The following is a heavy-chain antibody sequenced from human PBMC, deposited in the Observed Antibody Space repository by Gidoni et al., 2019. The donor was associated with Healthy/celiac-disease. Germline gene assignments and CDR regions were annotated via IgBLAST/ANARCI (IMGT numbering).Heavy chain of an antibody. V-gene: IGHV3-15*07. J-gene: IGHJ2*01. CDR2: IKSKTDGGTT. D-gene: IGHD3-10*01. CDR3: TTDYGSGAWYFDL. CDR1: GVTFRHAW. Sequence: EVQLVESGGGLVKPGGSLRLSCAASGVTFRHAWMNWVRQAPGKGLEWVGRIKSKTDGGTTDYAAPVKGRFTISRDDSKNTLYLQMTSLKTEDTAVYYCTTDYGSGAWYFDLWGRGTLVTVSS.